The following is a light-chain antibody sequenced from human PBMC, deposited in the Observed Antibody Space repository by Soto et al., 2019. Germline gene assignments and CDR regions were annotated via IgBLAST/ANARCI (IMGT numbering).Light chain of an antibody. CDR2: GNS. CDR3: QSYDSSLSGPFYV. J-gene: IGLJ1*01. Sequence: QAVVTQPPSVSGAPGQRVTISCTGSSSNIGAGYDVHWYQQLPGTAPKLIIYGNSNRPSGVPERFSGSKSGTSASLAITGLQAEDEADYYCQSYDSSLSGPFYVFGTGTKLTVL. V-gene: IGLV1-40*01. CDR1: SSNIGAGYD.